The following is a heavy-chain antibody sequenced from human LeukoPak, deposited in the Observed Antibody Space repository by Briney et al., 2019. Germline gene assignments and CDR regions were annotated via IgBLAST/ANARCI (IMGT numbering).Heavy chain of an antibody. Sequence: VASVNCSSTASGYTFTAYYMHWLRQAPGQGLEWMGWINPNTGGTSYAQEFHGRATMTRYTSISTDYMELTSLRSADTDVYYCARGACHYYWGQGTLVTVSS. CDR1: GYTFTAYY. CDR3: ARGACHYY. J-gene: IGHJ4*02. V-gene: IGHV1-2*02. CDR2: INPNTGGT.